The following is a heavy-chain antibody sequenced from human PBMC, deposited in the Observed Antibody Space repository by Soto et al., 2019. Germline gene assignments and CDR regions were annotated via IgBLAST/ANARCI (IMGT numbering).Heavy chain of an antibody. CDR2: ISWNSDRI. J-gene: IGHJ4*02. Sequence: PGGSLRLSCAASGFTFDTYAMHWVRQAPGKGLEWVSGISWNSDRITYADSVKGRFTISRDNAKISLYLQMNSLRPEDKALYYCAKDTGGSGWSELDYWGQGILVTVSS. CDR3: AKDTGGSGWSELDY. CDR1: GFTFDTYA. V-gene: IGHV3-9*01. D-gene: IGHD6-19*01.